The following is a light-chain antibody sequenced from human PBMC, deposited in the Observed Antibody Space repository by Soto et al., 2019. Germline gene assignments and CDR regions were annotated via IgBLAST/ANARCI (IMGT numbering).Light chain of an antibody. Sequence: IQMTQSPSPLSASVGDRVTITCRASQGIGTELGWYQLKPGKAPKLLVYGASTLQSGVLPRFSGSGSGTDFTLTISSLQPDDFATYYCLQDFSYPRTFGQGTKVEIK. J-gene: IGKJ1*01. V-gene: IGKV1-6*02. CDR3: LQDFSYPRT. CDR1: QGIGTE. CDR2: GAS.